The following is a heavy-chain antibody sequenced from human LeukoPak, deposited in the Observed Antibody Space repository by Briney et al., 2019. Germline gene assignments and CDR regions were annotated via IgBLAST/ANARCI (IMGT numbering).Heavy chain of an antibody. CDR1: GGSISSYY. V-gene: IGHV4-59*01. Sequence: PSETLSLTCTVSGGSISSYYWSWIRQPPGKGLEWIGYIYYSGSTNYNPSLKSRVTISVDTSKNQFSLKLSSVTAADTAVYYCARDSTYYDFWSGYTDWGQGTLVTVSS. J-gene: IGHJ4*02. CDR3: ARDSTYYDFWSGYTD. D-gene: IGHD3-3*01. CDR2: IYYSGST.